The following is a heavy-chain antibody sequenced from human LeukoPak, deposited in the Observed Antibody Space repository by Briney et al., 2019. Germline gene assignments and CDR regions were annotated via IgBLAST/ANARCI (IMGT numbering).Heavy chain of an antibody. CDR3: ARTTRGYSGYDVYYYYYYGMDV. J-gene: IGHJ6*02. V-gene: IGHV1-2*02. Sequence: ASVKVSRKASGYTFTGYYMHWVRQAPGQGLEWMGWINPNSGGTNYAQKFQGRVTMTRDTSISTAYMELSRLRSDDTAVYYCARTTRGYSGYDVYYYYYYGMDVWGQGTTVTVYS. CDR1: GYTFTGYY. CDR2: INPNSGGT. D-gene: IGHD5-12*01.